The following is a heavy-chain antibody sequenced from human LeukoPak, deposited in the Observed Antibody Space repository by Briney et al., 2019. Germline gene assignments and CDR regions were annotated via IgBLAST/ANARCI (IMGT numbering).Heavy chain of an antibody. Sequence: GGSLRLSCAASGFTFNRYGMHWVRQAPGKGLEWVAVISFDGKISYYADSVKGRFIISRDNSKNTLDLQMNSLRPEDTAGYYCAKELSATPRAAVQTGDAFDVWGQGTMVTVSS. J-gene: IGHJ3*01. D-gene: IGHD3-9*01. V-gene: IGHV3-30*18. CDR3: AKELSATPRAAVQTGDAFDV. CDR2: ISFDGKIS. CDR1: GFTFNRYG.